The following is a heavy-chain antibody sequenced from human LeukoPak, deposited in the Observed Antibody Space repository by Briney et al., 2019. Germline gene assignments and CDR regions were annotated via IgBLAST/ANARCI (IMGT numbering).Heavy chain of an antibody. CDR2: IYYSGST. CDR1: GGSISSGGYY. CDR3: ARQNSSSWSYYYYYGMDV. D-gene: IGHD6-13*01. V-gene: IGHV4-61*08. J-gene: IGHJ6*02. Sequence: SETLSLTCTVSGGSISSGGYYWSWIRQPPGKGLEWIGYIYYSGSTNYNPSLKSRVTISVDTSKNQFSLKLSSVTAADAAVYYCARQNSSSWSYYYYYGMDVWGQGTTVTVSS.